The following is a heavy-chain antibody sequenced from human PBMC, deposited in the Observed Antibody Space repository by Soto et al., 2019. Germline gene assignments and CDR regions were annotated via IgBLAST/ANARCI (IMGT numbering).Heavy chain of an antibody. CDR1: GYTFTSYG. CDR3: ARVPGYCSGGSRRYYYYMDV. V-gene: IGHV1-18*01. CDR2: ISAYNGNT. J-gene: IGHJ6*03. D-gene: IGHD2-15*01. Sequence: QVQLVQSGAEVKKPGASVKVSCKASGYTFTSYGISWVRQAPGQGLEWMGWISAYNGNTNYAQKLQGRVTMTTDTPTSTAYMELRSLRSDDTAVYYCARVPGYCSGGSRRYYYYMDVWGKGTTVTVSS.